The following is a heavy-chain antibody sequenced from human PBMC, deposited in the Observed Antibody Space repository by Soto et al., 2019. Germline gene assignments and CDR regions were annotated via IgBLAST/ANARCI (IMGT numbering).Heavy chain of an antibody. J-gene: IGHJ4*02. V-gene: IGHV3-23*01. CDR1: GFTFSSYA. CDR2: ISGSGGST. Sequence: EVQLLESGGGLVQPGGSLRLSCAASGFTFSSYAMSWVRQAPGKGLEWVSAISGSGGSTYYADYVKGRFTISRDNSKNTLYLQMNSLRAEDTAVYYCAKDRGYYDSSGYYPAHYFDYWGQGTLVTVSS. D-gene: IGHD3-22*01. CDR3: AKDRGYYDSSGYYPAHYFDY.